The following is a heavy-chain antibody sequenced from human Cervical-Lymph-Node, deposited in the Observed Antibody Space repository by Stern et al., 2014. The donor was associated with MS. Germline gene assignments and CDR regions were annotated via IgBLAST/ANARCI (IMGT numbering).Heavy chain of an antibody. CDR3: ARQSSTGWSAFDP. CDR1: GYSFTSYW. CDR2: VYPGDSDT. V-gene: IGHV5-51*01. D-gene: IGHD6-19*01. J-gene: IGHJ5*02. Sequence: EVQLVESGAEMKKPGESLKISCKASGYSFTSYWIAWVRQMPGKGLEWMGIVYPGDSDTRYNWAFQGQITISADKSTNTAYLQWNSLQASDSGIYYSARQSSTGWSAFDPWGQGTPVTVSS.